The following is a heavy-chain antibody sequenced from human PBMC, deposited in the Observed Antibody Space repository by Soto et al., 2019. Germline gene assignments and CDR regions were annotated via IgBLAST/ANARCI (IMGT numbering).Heavy chain of an antibody. J-gene: IGHJ6*02. CDR3: AKGHDFWTGYSYYYGMYI. CDR1: GFTFSSYS. CDR2: ISSSSSYI. V-gene: IGHV3-21*04. Sequence: GGSLRLSCAASGFTFSSYSMNWVRQAPGKGLEWVSSISSSSSYIYSADSVKGRFTISRDNSKNTLYLQMNSLRADDTAVYFCAKGHDFWTGYSYYYGMYIWGQGTTVTVSS. D-gene: IGHD3-3*01.